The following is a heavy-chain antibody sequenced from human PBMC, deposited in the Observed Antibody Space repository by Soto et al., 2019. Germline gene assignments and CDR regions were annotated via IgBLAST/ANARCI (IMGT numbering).Heavy chain of an antibody. V-gene: IGHV1-69*12. D-gene: IGHD2-15*01. J-gene: IGHJ2*01. CDR2: IIPMFGTT. CDR1: GGTFSSYA. Sequence: QVQLVQSGAEVKKPGSSVKVSCKASGGTFSSYAISWVRQAPGQGLEWMGGIIPMFGTTNYAQKFQGRVTFTADESTSTAYMELSSLRSEDTAVYYCARVVTVVKSFHYWYFDLWGRGTLVTVSS. CDR3: ARVVTVVKSFHYWYFDL.